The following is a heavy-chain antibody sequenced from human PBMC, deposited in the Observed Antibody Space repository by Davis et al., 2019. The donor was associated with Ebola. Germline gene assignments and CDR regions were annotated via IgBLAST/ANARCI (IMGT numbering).Heavy chain of an antibody. CDR1: GYSFTSYW. Sequence: GESLKISCQGSGYSFTSYWIGWVRQMPGKGLEWMGIIYPGDSDTRYSPSFQGQVTISADKSISTAYLQWSSLKASDTAMYYCASGPEYYDSSGYYFDYWGQGTLVTVSS. CDR3: ASGPEYYDSSGYYFDY. V-gene: IGHV5-51*01. D-gene: IGHD3-22*01. CDR2: IYPGDSDT. J-gene: IGHJ4*02.